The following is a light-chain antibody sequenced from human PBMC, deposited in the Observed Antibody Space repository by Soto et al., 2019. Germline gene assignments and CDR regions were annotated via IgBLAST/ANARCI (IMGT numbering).Light chain of an antibody. V-gene: IGLV2-11*01. J-gene: IGLJ1*01. CDR2: DVN. CDR1: SSDVAIYNY. CDR3: CSYAGSYTFARNV. Sequence: QSVLTQPRSVSGSPGQSVTISCTGTSSDVAIYNYISWYQQHPGEAPKLMIHDVNERPSGVPDRFSGSKSGNTASLTISGLQAEDEADYYCCSYAGSYTFARNVFGTGTKLTVL.